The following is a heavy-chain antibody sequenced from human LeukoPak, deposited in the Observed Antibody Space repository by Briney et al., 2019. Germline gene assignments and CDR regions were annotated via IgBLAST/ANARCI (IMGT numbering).Heavy chain of an antibody. CDR3: ARDSDFVVVTAIGYFDY. Sequence: GGSLRLSCAASGFTFSSYAMHWVRQAPGKGLEWVAVISYDGSNKYYADSVKGRFTISRDNTKNTLYLQMNSLRAEDTAVYYCARDSDFVVVTAIGYFDYWGQGTLVTVSS. J-gene: IGHJ4*02. D-gene: IGHD2-21*02. V-gene: IGHV3-30-3*01. CDR1: GFTFSSYA. CDR2: ISYDGSNK.